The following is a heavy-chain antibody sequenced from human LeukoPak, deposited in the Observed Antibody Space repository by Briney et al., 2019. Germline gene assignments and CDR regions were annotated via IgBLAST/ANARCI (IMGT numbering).Heavy chain of an antibody. Sequence: GASVKVSCKASGYTFTGYYMHWVRQAPGQGLEWMGGIIPIFGTANYAQKFQGRVTITADESTSTAYMELSSLRSEDTAVYYCARGYSYGSYFDYWGQGTLVTVSS. CDR1: GYTFTGYY. CDR3: ARGYSYGSYFDY. V-gene: IGHV1-69*13. CDR2: IIPIFGTA. J-gene: IGHJ4*02. D-gene: IGHD5-18*01.